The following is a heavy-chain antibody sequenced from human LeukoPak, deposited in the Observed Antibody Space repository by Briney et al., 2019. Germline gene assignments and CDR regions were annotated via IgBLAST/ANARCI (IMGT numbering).Heavy chain of an antibody. D-gene: IGHD3-16*01. V-gene: IGHV3-21*01. CDR3: MSYAGRSDDY. CDR1: GFTFSIYS. Sequence: GGSLRLSCAASGFTFSIYSMNWVRQAPGKGLEWVLSISSSSSYRYYADSVKGRFTISRDNAKSSLHLQMNSLRAEDTAVYYRMSYAGRSDDYWGQGTLVTVSS. J-gene: IGHJ4*02. CDR2: ISSSSSYR.